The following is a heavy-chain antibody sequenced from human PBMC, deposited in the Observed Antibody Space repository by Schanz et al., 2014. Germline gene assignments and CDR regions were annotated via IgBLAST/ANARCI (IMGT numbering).Heavy chain of an antibody. J-gene: IGHJ4*02. V-gene: IGHV3-23*01. Sequence: EVHLLESGGGLVQPGGSLRLSCAASGFSFGTYAMSWVRQAPGKGLLWVSSISGTGGDDTYYADSVKGRFTISRDNSKNTLFLQMNSLRVEDSAIYYCAKDTSDTSGKDDYWGQGTLVTVSS. CDR2: ISGTGGDDT. D-gene: IGHD3-22*01. CDR3: AKDTSDTSGKDDY. CDR1: GFSFGTYA.